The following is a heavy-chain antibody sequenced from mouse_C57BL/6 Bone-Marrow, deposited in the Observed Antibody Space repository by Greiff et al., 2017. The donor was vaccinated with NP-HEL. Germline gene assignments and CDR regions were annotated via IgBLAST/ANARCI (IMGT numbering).Heavy chain of an antibody. CDR3: ARDAWGYGSSYDWYFDV. D-gene: IGHD1-1*01. J-gene: IGHJ1*03. Sequence: EVKLVESGGGLVQSGRSLRLSCATSGFTFSDFYMEWVRQAPGKGLEWIAASRNKANDYTTEYSASVQGRFIVSRDTSQSILYLQMNALRAEDTAIYYCARDAWGYGSSYDWYFDVWGTGTTVTVSS. CDR2: SRNKANDYTT. CDR1: GFTFSDFY. V-gene: IGHV7-1*01.